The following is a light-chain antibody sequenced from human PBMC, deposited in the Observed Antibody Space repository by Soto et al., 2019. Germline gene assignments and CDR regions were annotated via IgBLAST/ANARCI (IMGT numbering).Light chain of an antibody. V-gene: IGLV2-14*01. CDR3: SSYTTPSTPRI. CDR2: GVS. J-gene: IGLJ2*01. Sequence: QSALTQPASVSGAPGQWITISCTGTSTDFAGYNFVSWYQQYSGKAPKLIIYGVSNRPSGVSTRFSGNKSGDTASLTISGLQAEDEDDYYCSSYTTPSTPRIFGAGTKLTVL. CDR1: STDFAGYNF.